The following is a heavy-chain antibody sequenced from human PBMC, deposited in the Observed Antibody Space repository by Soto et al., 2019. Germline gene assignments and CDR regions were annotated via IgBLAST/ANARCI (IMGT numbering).Heavy chain of an antibody. CDR3: ARHVEDTAMVTNDY. Sequence: SETLSLTGTVAGGSISSSSYYWGWIRQPPGKGLEWIGRMYYSGSTYYNPSLKSRVTISGDTSKNQFSQKLSSVTAADTAVYYGARHVEDTAMVTNDYWGQGTLVTVSS. D-gene: IGHD5-18*01. V-gene: IGHV4-39*01. J-gene: IGHJ4*02. CDR2: MYYSGST. CDR1: GGSISSSSYY.